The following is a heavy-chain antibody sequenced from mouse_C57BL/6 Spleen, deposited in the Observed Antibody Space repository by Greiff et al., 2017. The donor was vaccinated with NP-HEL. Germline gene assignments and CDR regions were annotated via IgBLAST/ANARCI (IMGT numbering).Heavy chain of an antibody. CDR1: GYTFTSYG. Sequence: VQRVESGAELARPGASVKLSCKASGYTFTSYGISWVKQRTGQGLEWIGEIYPRSGNTYYNEKFKGKATLTADKSSSTAYMELRSRTSEDSAVYFCARGLREEDFDYGGQGTTLTVSS. V-gene: IGHV1-81*01. D-gene: IGHD2-2*01. CDR3: ARGLREEDFDY. J-gene: IGHJ2*01. CDR2: IYPRSGNT.